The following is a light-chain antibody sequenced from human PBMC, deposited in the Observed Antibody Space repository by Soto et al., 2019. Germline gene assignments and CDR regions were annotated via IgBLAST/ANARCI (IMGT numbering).Light chain of an antibody. Sequence: QSALTQPASVSGSPGQSITISCTGTSSDVGRYNYVSWYQQHPGKAPKLMIYDVSNRPSGVSNRFSGSKSDNTASLTISGLQAEDEADYYCSSYTSSNTLVFGGGTKLTVL. CDR1: SSDVGRYNY. J-gene: IGLJ2*01. CDR2: DVS. V-gene: IGLV2-14*03. CDR3: SSYTSSNTLV.